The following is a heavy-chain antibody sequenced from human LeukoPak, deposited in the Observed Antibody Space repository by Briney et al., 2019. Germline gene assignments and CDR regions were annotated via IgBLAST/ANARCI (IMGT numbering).Heavy chain of an antibody. CDR3: ARAVGSSSNY. D-gene: IGHD6-6*01. J-gene: IGHJ4*02. CDR1: GYIFTDYY. Sequence: GASVKVSCKASGYIFTDYYMHWLRQAPGQGLEYMGWINPNSGGTNYAQKFQGRVTMTRDTSISTAYMELSRLSSDDTAVYYCARAVGSSSNYWGQGTLVTVSS. V-gene: IGHV1-2*02. CDR2: INPNSGGT.